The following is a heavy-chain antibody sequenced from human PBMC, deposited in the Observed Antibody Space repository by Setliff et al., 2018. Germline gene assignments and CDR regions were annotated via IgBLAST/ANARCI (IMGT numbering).Heavy chain of an antibody. J-gene: IGHJ4*02. V-gene: IGHV1-46*01. CDR3: ARAGLAAADRKGLLDY. Sequence: ASVKVSCKATGYTLSSHYMHWVRQAPGQGLEWMGIINPGGGSASIVQKFQGRVTMTRDTSTSTVYMDLSGLTSEDTAVYYCARAGLAAADRKGLLDYWGQGTLVTVSS. D-gene: IGHD6-13*01. CDR2: INPGGGSA. CDR1: GYTLSSHY.